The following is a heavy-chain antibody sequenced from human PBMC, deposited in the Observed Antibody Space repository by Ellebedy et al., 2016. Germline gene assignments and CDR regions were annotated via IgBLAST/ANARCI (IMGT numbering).Heavy chain of an antibody. CDR3: AKVHISGPARAFDY. J-gene: IGHJ4*02. D-gene: IGHD6-6*01. CDR2: LSNTGGST. Sequence: GESLKISCAASGFTFSTYAMTWLRQPPGKGLQWVSGLSNTGGSTHYADSVKGRFAISRDNSKNTPYLQMSSLRAEDTAIYYGAKVHISGPARAFDYWGQGTPVTVSS. V-gene: IGHV3-23*01. CDR1: GFTFSTYA.